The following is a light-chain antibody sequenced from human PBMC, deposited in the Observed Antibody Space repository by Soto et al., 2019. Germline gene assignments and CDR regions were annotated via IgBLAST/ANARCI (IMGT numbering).Light chain of an antibody. Sequence: AIRMTQSPSSFSASTGDRVTITCRASQGISSYLAWYQQKPGKAPKLLIYAASTLQSGVPSRFSGSGSGTDFTLTISCLQSEDVANYYCQQYYSYPQTFGQGTKVEIK. CDR1: QGISSY. CDR3: QQYYSYPQT. CDR2: AAS. V-gene: IGKV1-8*01. J-gene: IGKJ1*01.